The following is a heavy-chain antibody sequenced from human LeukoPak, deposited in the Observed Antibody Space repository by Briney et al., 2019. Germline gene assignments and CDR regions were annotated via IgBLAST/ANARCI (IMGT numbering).Heavy chain of an antibody. CDR1: GFTFSTYA. J-gene: IGHJ4*02. CDR2: ISYDGSNT. D-gene: IGHD3-3*01. CDR3: AKARDDFGVDTIDS. V-gene: IGHV3-30-3*01. Sequence: GGSLRLSCAASGFTFSTYAMHWVRQAPGKGLEWVAVISYDGSNTYSADSVKGRFTISRDNSKNTVYLQMSSLRGEDTAVYYCAKARDDFGVDTIDSWGQGTLVTVSS.